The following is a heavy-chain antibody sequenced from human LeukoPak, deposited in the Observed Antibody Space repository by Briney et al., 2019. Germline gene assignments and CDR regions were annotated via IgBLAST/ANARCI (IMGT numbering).Heavy chain of an antibody. CDR2: INAGNGNT. D-gene: IGHD2-2*01. J-gene: IGHJ4*02. CDR3: ARGDRTVVVPAAIQNY. V-gene: IGHV1-3*01. CDR1: GYTFTSYA. Sequence: ASVKVSCKASGYTFTSYAMHWVRQAPGQRLEWMGWINAGNGNTKYSQKFQGRVTITRDTSASTAYMELSSLRSEDTAVYYCARGDRTVVVPAAIQNYWGQGTLVTVS.